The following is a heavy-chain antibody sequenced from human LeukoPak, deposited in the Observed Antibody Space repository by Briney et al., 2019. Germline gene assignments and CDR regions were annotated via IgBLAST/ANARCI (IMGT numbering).Heavy chain of an antibody. D-gene: IGHD2-2*01. Sequence: GGALRLFCSASGFTFSSYSMNWVRQAPGEGLEWVLSISSSSNYIYYADSLKGRFTISRDNAKNSLYLQMNSLRAEDTAVYYCARETYCTSTTCPIGDHFDYWGQGTLVTVSS. J-gene: IGHJ4*02. CDR1: GFTFSSYS. CDR3: ARETYCTSTTCPIGDHFDY. CDR2: ISSSSNYI. V-gene: IGHV3-21*01.